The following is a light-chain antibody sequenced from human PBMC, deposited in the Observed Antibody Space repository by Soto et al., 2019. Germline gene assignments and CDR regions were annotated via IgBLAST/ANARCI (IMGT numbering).Light chain of an antibody. CDR2: LAS. Sequence: DVVMTQSPGSLAVSLGERATINCKSSQPLFYGSSDRNYLAWYQQKPGQPPKLLISLASTRESGVPDRFSGAVSGTDFTLTISDLQAEDVAVYYCQHYYNIPRTFGQGTKLEIK. CDR3: QHYYNIPRT. CDR1: QPLFYGSSDRNY. V-gene: IGKV4-1*01. J-gene: IGKJ2*01.